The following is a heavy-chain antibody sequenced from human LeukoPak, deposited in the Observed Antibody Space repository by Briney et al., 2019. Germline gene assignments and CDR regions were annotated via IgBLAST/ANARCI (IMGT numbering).Heavy chain of an antibody. J-gene: IGHJ4*02. D-gene: IGHD6-19*01. Sequence: GSPRLSCAASGFTFSSYEMNWVRQAPGKGLEWVSYISSSGSTIYYADSVKGRFTISRDNAKNSLYLQMNSLRAEDTAVYYCARLVAVAGFDYWGQGTLVTVSS. CDR3: ARLVAVAGFDY. CDR2: ISSSGSTI. CDR1: GFTFSSYE. V-gene: IGHV3-48*03.